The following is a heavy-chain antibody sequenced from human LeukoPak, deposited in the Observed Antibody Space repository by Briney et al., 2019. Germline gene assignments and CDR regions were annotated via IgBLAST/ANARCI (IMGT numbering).Heavy chain of an antibody. D-gene: IGHD1-26*01. Sequence: SETLSLTCAVYGGSFSGYYWSWIRQPPGKGLEWIREINHSGSTNYNPSLMSRVTISVDTSKNQFSLKLSSVTAADTAVYYCARGRLGAERWFDPWGQGTLVTVSS. CDR2: INHSGST. CDR1: GGSFSGYY. J-gene: IGHJ5*02. CDR3: ARGRLGAERWFDP. V-gene: IGHV4-34*01.